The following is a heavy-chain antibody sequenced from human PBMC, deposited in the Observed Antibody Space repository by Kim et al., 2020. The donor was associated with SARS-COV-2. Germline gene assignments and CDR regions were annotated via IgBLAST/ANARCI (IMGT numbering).Heavy chain of an antibody. CDR1: GFTFGDYW. D-gene: IGHD3-16*01. CDR2: IKQDGTKK. Sequence: GGSLRLSCAASGFTFGDYWMTWVRQAPGKGLEWVANIKQDGTKKYYVDSVKGRFTISRDNAEKSLYVQMNGLRAEDTSIYFCARTRWGAGYFDLWGRGTLVTVSS. V-gene: IGHV3-7*01. CDR3: ARTRWGAGYFDL. J-gene: IGHJ2*01.